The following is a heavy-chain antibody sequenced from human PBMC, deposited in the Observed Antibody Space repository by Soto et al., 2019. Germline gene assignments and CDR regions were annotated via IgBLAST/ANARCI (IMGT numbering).Heavy chain of an antibody. J-gene: IGHJ4*02. CDR2: ISGSDGKT. D-gene: IGHD3-3*01. CDR1: GFSFGSYA. CDR3: ARWSYLDY. V-gene: IGHV3-23*01. Sequence: ASVKVSCAASGFSFGSYALSWVRQAPGKGLEWVSTISGSDGKTFYADSVKGRFSISRGTSQNTLYLQMNSLRADDTAIYYCARWSYLDYWGQGTRGTVS.